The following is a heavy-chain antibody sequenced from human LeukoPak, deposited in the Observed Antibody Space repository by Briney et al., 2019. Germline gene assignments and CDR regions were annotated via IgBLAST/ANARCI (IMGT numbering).Heavy chain of an antibody. D-gene: IGHD3-10*01. Sequence: SETLSLTCTVSGGSISSGGYYWSWIRQHPGKGLEWIGYIYYSGSTYYNPSLKSRVTISVDTSKNQFSLKLSSVTAADTAVYYCVRDGGSGAREWGQGTLVTVSS. V-gene: IGHV4-31*03. CDR1: GGSISSGGYY. CDR3: VRDGGSGARE. CDR2: IYYSGST. J-gene: IGHJ4*02.